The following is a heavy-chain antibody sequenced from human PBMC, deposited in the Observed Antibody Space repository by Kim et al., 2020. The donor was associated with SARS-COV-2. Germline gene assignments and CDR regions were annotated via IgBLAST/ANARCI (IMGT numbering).Heavy chain of an antibody. CDR1: GYTFTSYS. Sequence: ASVKVSCKASGYTFTSYSMHWVREAPGPRLEWMGWINAGNGNTKYSQRFQGRVTITRDTSVSTAYMELSSLRSEDTAVYYCASTFWPHSSGYYFFDYWGQGTLVTVSS. CDR3: ASTFWPHSSGYYFFDY. V-gene: IGHV1-3*01. J-gene: IGHJ4*02. D-gene: IGHD3-22*01. CDR2: INAGNGNT.